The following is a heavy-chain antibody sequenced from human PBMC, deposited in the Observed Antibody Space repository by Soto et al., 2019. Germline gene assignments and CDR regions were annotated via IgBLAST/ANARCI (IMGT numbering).Heavy chain of an antibody. D-gene: IGHD2-15*01. CDR2: ISNDGSNK. Sequence: GGSLRLSCAASGFTFNNYGMNWVRQAPGKGLEWVAIISNDGSNKYYIESVRGRFTISRDNSKNMLFLQMNSLRVEDTAVYFCTKDGRFDSDGSLYYYYYGMDVWGQGTTVTVSS. CDR1: GFTFNNYG. J-gene: IGHJ6*02. CDR3: TKDGRFDSDGSLYYYYYGMDV. V-gene: IGHV3-30*18.